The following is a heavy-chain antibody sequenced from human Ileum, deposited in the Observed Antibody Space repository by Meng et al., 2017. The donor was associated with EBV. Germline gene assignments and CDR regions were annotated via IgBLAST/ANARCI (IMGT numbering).Heavy chain of an antibody. CDR1: GFTFSSQG. Sequence: QVVLVGSGGGVVQPGRSLRLSCTGSGFTFSSQGMHWVRQAPGRGLEWVGLIWYDGSDEFYSDSVKGRFTISRDNSKNTVYLQMESLRVEDTAVYYCARQVPHDLWGQGTLVTVSS. CDR2: IWYDGSDE. CDR3: ARQVPHDL. J-gene: IGHJ5*02. D-gene: IGHD4/OR15-4a*01. V-gene: IGHV3-33*01.